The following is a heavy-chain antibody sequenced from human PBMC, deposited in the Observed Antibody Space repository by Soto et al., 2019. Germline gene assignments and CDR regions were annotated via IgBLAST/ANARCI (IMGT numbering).Heavy chain of an antibody. CDR2: ISSDSTYI. CDR1: GFTFRTYS. J-gene: IGHJ4*02. D-gene: IGHD6-25*01. V-gene: IGHV3-21*01. CDR3: ARDLGVTATGPSLDY. Sequence: PGGSLRLSCAASGFTFRTYSMNWVRQVPGKGLEWVSAISSDSTYIFYADSVKGRFTISRDSAKNSLYLQINSLRAEDTAVYYCARDLGVTATGPSLDYWGQGTQVTVSS.